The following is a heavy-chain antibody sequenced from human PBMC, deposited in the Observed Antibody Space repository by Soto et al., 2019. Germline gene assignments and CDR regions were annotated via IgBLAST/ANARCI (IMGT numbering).Heavy chain of an antibody. J-gene: IGHJ4*02. CDR2: IIPIFGTA. CDR1: GGTLSSYA. Sequence: QVQLVQSGAEVKKPGSSVKVSCKASGGTLSSYAISWVRQAPGQGLEWMGGIIPIFGTANYAQKFQGRVTITADESTSTAYMELSSLRSEDTAVYYCARSEDIGYCSGGSCYFRYWGQGTLVTVSS. CDR3: ARSEDIGYCSGGSCYFRY. V-gene: IGHV1-69*01. D-gene: IGHD2-15*01.